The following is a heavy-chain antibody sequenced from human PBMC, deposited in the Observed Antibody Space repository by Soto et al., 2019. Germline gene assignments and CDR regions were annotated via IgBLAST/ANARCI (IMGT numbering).Heavy chain of an antibody. J-gene: IGHJ5*02. CDR2: INHSGST. Sequence: PSETLSLTCAVYGGSFSGYYWSWIRQPPGKGLEWIGEINHSGSTNYNPSLKSRVTISVDTSKNQFPLKLSSVTAADTAVYYCAREMGGYYGSGSYYPLVGWFDPWGQGTLVTVSS. V-gene: IGHV4-34*01. D-gene: IGHD3-10*01. CDR3: AREMGGYYGSGSYYPLVGWFDP. CDR1: GGSFSGYY.